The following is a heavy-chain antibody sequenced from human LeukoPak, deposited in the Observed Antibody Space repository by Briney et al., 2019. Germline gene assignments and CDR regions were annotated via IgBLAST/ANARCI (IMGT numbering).Heavy chain of an antibody. V-gene: IGHV3-30*03. J-gene: IGHJ4*02. CDR1: GFRFSGYV. D-gene: IGHD6-19*01. Sequence: GESLRLSCAASGFRFSGYVMHWVRQAPGKGLDWVALISYDGSNKYYGDSVKGRFTISRDNSKNTLSLEMSSLRGDDTALYYCARDSGGSLFDLWGQGTLVIVSS. CDR3: ARDSGGSLFDL. CDR2: ISYDGSNK.